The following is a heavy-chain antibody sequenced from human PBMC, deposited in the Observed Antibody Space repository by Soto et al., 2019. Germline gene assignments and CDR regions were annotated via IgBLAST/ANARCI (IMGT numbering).Heavy chain of an antibody. D-gene: IGHD4-17*01. CDR1: GFTFSDYY. Sequence: GGSLRLSCAASGFTFSDYYMSWIRQAPGKGLEWVSYISSSGSTIYYADSVKGRFTISRDNAKNSLYLQMNSLRAEDTAVYYCAREGQMTTVTTVLYYYYMDVWGKGTTVTVPS. CDR2: ISSSGSTI. CDR3: AREGQMTTVTTVLYYYYMDV. V-gene: IGHV3-11*01. J-gene: IGHJ6*03.